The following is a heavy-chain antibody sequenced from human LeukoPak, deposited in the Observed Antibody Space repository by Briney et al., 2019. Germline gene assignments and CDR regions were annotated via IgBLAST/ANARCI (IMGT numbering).Heavy chain of an antibody. V-gene: IGHV1-69*13. Sequence: SVKVSCKASGGTFSSYAISWVRQAPGQGLEWMGGIIPIFGTANYAQKFQGRVTITADESTSTAYMELSSLGSEDTAVYYCARVQGVVAATLLYYYMDVWGKGTTVTVSS. D-gene: IGHD2-15*01. CDR3: ARVQGVVAATLLYYYMDV. CDR1: GGTFSSYA. CDR2: IIPIFGTA. J-gene: IGHJ6*03.